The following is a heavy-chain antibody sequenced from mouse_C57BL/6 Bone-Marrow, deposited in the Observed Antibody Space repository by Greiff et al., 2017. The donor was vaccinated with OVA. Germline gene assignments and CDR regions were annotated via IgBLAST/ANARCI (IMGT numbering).Heavy chain of an antibody. CDR3: ARRWYYGGGYFDV. CDR1: GFTFSDYG. CDR2: ISNLAYSI. D-gene: IGHD1-1*01. Sequence: EVHLVESGGGLVQPGGSLKLSCAASGFTFSDYGMAWVRQAPRKGPEWVAFISNLAYSIYYADTVTGRFTISRENAKNTLYLEMSSLRSEDTAMYYCARRWYYGGGYFDVWGTGTTVTVSS. V-gene: IGHV5-15*04. J-gene: IGHJ1*03.